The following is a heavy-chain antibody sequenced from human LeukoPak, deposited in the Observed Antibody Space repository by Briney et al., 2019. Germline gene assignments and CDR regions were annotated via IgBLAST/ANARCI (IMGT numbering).Heavy chain of an antibody. J-gene: IGHJ4*02. CDR1: GFTFSSYW. V-gene: IGHV3-74*01. D-gene: IGHD2-2*01. CDR3: AKDRNGIVVVPALDY. Sequence: GGSLRLSCAASGFTFSSYWMHWVRQAPGKGLVWVSRINSDGSSTSYADSVKGRFTISRDNSKSTLYLQMNSLRAEDTAVYYCAKDRNGIVVVPALDYWGQGTLVTVSS. CDR2: INSDGSST.